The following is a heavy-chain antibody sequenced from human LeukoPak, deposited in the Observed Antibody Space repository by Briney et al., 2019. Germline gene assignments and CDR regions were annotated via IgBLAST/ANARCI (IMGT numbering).Heavy chain of an antibody. J-gene: IGHJ4*02. CDR1: RFTFSSHA. CDR2: INWNGGST. D-gene: IGHD1-7*01. Sequence: GGSLRLSCAASRFTFSSHAMSWVRQAPGKGLEWVSGINWNGGSTGYADSVKGRFTISRDNAKNSLYLQMNSLRAEDTALYYCARAGLYNWNYEGTTYFDFWGQGTLVTVSA. V-gene: IGHV3-20*04. CDR3: ARAGLYNWNYEGTTYFDF.